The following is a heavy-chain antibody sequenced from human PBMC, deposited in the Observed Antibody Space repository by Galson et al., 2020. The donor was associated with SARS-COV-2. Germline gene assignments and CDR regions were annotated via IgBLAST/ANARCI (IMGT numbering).Heavy chain of an antibody. Sequence: ASVKVSCKASGYTFNSYYIHWVRQAPGQGLEWMGIINPSGGGTTYAQKSQGRVTMTRDTSPSTVYMELSSLRSEDTAVYYCARDSQGGNDYSYLLFWGQGTLVTVSS. V-gene: IGHV1-46*02. D-gene: IGHD4-4*01. J-gene: IGHJ4*02. CDR1: GYTFNSYY. CDR3: ARDSQGGNDYSYLLF. CDR2: INPSGGGT.